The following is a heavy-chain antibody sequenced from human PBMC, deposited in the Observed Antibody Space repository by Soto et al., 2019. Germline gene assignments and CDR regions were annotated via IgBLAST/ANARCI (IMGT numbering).Heavy chain of an antibody. J-gene: IGHJ3*02. Sequence: TGGSLRLSCAASGFTFISYAMSWVRQAPWKGLEWVSAISGSGGSTYYADSVKGRFTISRDNSKNTLYLQMNSLRAEDTAVYYCAKVSQGPLYDYVWGSFPPGRAFDIWGQGTMVTVS. V-gene: IGHV3-23*01. CDR2: ISGSGGST. CDR1: GFTFISYA. D-gene: IGHD3-16*01. CDR3: AKVSQGPLYDYVWGSFPPGRAFDI.